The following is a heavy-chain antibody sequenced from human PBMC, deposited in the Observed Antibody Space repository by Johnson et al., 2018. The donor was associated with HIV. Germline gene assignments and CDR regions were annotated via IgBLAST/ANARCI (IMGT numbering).Heavy chain of an antibody. V-gene: IGHV3-30*02. J-gene: IGHJ3*02. D-gene: IGHD1-26*01. CDR2: IWYDDSNE. CDR3: ATSGSHFAFDI. CDR1: GFTFSSYG. Sequence: QVQLVESGGGVVQPGGSLRLSCAASGFTFSSYGMHWVRKAPGKGLEWVAFIWYDDSNEYYGESVKGRFTISRDNSKNTLYLQMSSLRAEDTAVYYCATSGSHFAFDIWGQGTMVTVSS.